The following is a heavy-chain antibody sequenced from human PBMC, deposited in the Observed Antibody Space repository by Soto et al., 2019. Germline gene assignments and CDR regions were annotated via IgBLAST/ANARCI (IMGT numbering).Heavy chain of an antibody. D-gene: IGHD2-15*01. CDR2: IYYSGST. J-gene: IGHJ6*03. Sequence: SETQSLICTASGGSISNGGYYWSWIRQHPGKGLEWIGYIYYSGSTYYNPSLKSRVTISVDTSKNQFSLKLSSVTAADTAVYYCARDARGYCSGGSCYPYYYYYMDVWGKGTTVTVSS. CDR1: GGSISNGGYY. V-gene: IGHV4-31*03. CDR3: ARDARGYCSGGSCYPYYYYYMDV.